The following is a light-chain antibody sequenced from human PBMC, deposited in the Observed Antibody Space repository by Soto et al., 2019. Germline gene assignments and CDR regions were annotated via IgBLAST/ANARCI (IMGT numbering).Light chain of an antibody. CDR2: GAS. CDR3: QQHNNWPLT. CDR1: QSVTSSC. J-gene: IGKJ4*01. V-gene: IGKV3D-20*02. Sequence: EIVLTQSPATLSLSPGERATLSCRASQSVTSSCLAWYQQKPGQAPRLLIHGASSRATGIPDRFSGSGSGTQFTLTISSLQSEDFAVYYCQQHNNWPLTFGGGTKVDIK.